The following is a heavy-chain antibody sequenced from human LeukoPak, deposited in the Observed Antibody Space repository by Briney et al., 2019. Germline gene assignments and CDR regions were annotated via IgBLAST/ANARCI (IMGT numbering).Heavy chain of an antibody. CDR2: IYYSGST. CDR1: GGSISSYY. Sequence: SETLSLTCTVSGGSISSYYWSWIRQPPGKELEWIGYIYYSGSTNYNPSLKSRVTISVDTSKNQFSLKLSSVTAADTAVYYCARGRKSSIAVAGRLSWYFDLWGRGTLVTVSS. J-gene: IGHJ2*01. CDR3: ARGRKSSIAVAGRLSWYFDL. D-gene: IGHD6-19*01. V-gene: IGHV4-59*01.